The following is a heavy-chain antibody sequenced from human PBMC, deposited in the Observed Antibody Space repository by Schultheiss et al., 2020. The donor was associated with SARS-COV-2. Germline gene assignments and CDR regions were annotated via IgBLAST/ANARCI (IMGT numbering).Heavy chain of an antibody. Sequence: GESLKISCAASGFTFSSYSMNWVRQAPGKGLEWVSSISSSSSYIYYADSVKGRFTISRDNAKNSLYLQMNSLRAEDTAVYYCARTSTFSIAVAGAIPGNYYYGMDVWGQGTTVTVSS. J-gene: IGHJ6*02. CDR3: ARTSTFSIAVAGAIPGNYYYGMDV. D-gene: IGHD6-19*01. CDR2: ISSSSSYI. CDR1: GFTFSSYS. V-gene: IGHV3-21*01.